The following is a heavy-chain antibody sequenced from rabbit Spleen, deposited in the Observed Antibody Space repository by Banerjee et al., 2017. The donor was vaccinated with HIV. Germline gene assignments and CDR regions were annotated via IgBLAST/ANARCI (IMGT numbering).Heavy chain of an antibody. CDR1: GFSFSGGYD. CDR2: IYTNIGST. D-gene: IGHD4-1*01. Sequence: EESGGGLVKPGASLTLTCTASGFSFSGGYDMCWVRQAPGKGLEWVGCIYTNIGSTWFASWVNGRFTISKTSSTTVALQMTSLTVADTATYFCARGGRSIGGWDFNLCGPGTLVTVS. J-gene: IGHJ4*01. V-gene: IGHV1S40*01. CDR3: ARGGRSIGGWDFNL.